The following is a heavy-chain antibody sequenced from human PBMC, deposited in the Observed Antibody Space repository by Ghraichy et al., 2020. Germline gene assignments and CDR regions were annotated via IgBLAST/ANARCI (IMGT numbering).Heavy chain of an antibody. CDR2: IYYSGST. D-gene: IGHD4-23*01. V-gene: IGHV4-59*08. CDR3: ARRATVVTPMVFYYYYYMDV. Sequence: SETLSLTCTVSGGSISSYYWSWIRQPPGKGLEWIGYIYYSGSTNYNPSLKSRVTISVDTSKNQFSLKLSSVTAADTAVYYCARRATVVTPMVFYYYYYMDVWGKGTTVTVSS. CDR1: GGSISSYY. J-gene: IGHJ6*03.